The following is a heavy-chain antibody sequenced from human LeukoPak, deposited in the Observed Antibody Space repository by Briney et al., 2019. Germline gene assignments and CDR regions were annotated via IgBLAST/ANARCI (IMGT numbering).Heavy chain of an antibody. CDR3: ARSRPPTYYDSSGNFDY. D-gene: IGHD3-22*01. CDR2: ISTSGST. CDR1: GGYISSYY. V-gene: IGHV4-4*07. Sequence: SETLSLTCSVSGGYISSYYWSWIRQPAGKGLESIGHISTSGSTNYNPSLKSRVTISVDTSKNQFSLKLSSVTAADTAVYYCARSRPPTYYDSSGNFDYWGQGTLVTDSS. J-gene: IGHJ4*02.